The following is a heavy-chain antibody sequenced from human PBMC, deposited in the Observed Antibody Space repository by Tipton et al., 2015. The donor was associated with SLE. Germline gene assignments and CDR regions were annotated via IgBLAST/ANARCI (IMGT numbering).Heavy chain of an antibody. CDR3: ARDEWTVGATSA. Sequence: SLRLSCAASGFTFSNAWMSWVRQAPGKGLEWVGRIKSKTDGGTTDYAAPVKGRFTISRDDSKNTLYLQMNSLRVEDTATYFCARDEWTVGATSAWGQGTLVTVSS. D-gene: IGHD1-26*01. CDR1: GFTFSNAW. V-gene: IGHV3-15*01. CDR2: IKSKTDGGTT. J-gene: IGHJ4*02.